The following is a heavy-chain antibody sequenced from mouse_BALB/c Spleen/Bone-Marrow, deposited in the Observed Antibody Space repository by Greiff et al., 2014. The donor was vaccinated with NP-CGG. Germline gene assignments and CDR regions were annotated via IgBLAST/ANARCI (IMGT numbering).Heavy chain of an antibody. D-gene: IGHD1-2*01. V-gene: IGHV7-3*02. CDR1: GFTFTDYY. J-gene: IGHJ2*01. CDR2: IRNKANGYTT. CDR3: AREGITTAPDY. Sequence: EVQLQESGGGLVQPGGSLRLSCATSGFTFTDYYMSWVRQPPGKALEWLGFIRNKANGYTTEYSASVKGRFTISRDNSQSILYLQMNTLRAEDSATYYCAREGITTAPDYWGQGTTLTVSS.